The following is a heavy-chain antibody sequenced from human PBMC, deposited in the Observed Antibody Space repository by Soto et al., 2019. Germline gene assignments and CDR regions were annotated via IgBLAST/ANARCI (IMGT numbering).Heavy chain of an antibody. CDR1: GFAFSTYA. Sequence: EVQLLDSGGGLVQPGGSLRLSCAASGFAFSTYAMSWVRQAPGQGLEWVSSISFCGGTTYYADSVKGRRTISRDNSKNIVYLQMPSLRAEDSAIYACAKECAGDAFDVWGQGTMVTVSS. CDR2: ISFCGGTT. V-gene: IGHV3-23*01. J-gene: IGHJ3*01. CDR3: AKECAGDAFDV. D-gene: IGHD6-13*01.